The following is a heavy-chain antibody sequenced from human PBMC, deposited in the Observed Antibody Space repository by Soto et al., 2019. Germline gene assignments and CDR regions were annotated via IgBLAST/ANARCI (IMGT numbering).Heavy chain of an antibody. V-gene: IGHV4-34*01. CDR3: PRHAYYDILSGNNDAFDT. CDR1: GGSFSGYY. D-gene: IGHD3-9*01. J-gene: IGHJ3*02. CDR2: INHSGST. Sequence: PSETLSLTCAVYGGSFSGYYWSWIRQPPGKGLEWIGEINHSGSTNYNPSLKSRVTISVDTSKNQFSLKLSSVTAADTAVYYCPRHAYYDILSGNNDAFDTRRQGTMVTVSS.